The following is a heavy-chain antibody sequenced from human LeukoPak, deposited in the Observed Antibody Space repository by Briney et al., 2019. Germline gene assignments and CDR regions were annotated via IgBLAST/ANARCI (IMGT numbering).Heavy chain of an antibody. V-gene: IGHV3-11*01. Sequence: GGSLRLSCAASGFTFSNYYMSWIRQAPGKGLEWVSYISSSGSTIYYADSVKGRITISRDNAKNSLYLQMNSLRAEDTAVYYCARGRWELRCGPDYWGQGTLVTVSS. D-gene: IGHD1-26*01. CDR3: ARGRWELRCGPDY. CDR1: GFTFSNYY. J-gene: IGHJ4*02. CDR2: ISSSGSTI.